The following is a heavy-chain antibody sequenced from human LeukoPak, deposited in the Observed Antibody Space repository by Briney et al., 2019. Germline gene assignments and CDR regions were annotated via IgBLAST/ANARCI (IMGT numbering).Heavy chain of an antibody. CDR2: IYYSGST. CDR3: ARAAEEGSVYCSSTSCHRRYFDY. Sequence: SETLSLTCTVSGGSVSSGSYYWSWIRQPPGKGLEWIGYIYYSGSTNYNPSPKSRVTISVDTSKNQFSLKLSSVTAADTAVYYCARAAEEGSVYCSSTSCHRRYFDYWGQGTLVTVSS. V-gene: IGHV4-61*01. J-gene: IGHJ4*02. D-gene: IGHD2-2*02. CDR1: GGSVSSGSYY.